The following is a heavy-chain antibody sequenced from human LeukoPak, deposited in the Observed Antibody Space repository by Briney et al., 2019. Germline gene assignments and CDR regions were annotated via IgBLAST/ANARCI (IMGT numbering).Heavy chain of an antibody. CDR1: SGSFSGFF. CDR3: ARGPESGSYFAWFGP. D-gene: IGHD3-10*01. V-gene: IGHV4-34*01. J-gene: IGHJ5*02. Sequence: SETLSLTCTVYSGSFSGFFWNWIRQPPGKGLEWIGEINHSGSTHYNPSLKSRVTISIDTSKNQISLKLTSVTAADTAVYYCARGPESGSYFAWFGPWGQGTLVTVSS. CDR2: INHSGST.